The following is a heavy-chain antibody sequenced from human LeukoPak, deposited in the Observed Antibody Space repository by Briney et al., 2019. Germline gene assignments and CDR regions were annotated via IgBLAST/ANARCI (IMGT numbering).Heavy chain of an antibody. Sequence: PGGSLRLSCAASGFTFTSYGMHWVRQAPGKGLEWVAVISYDVSDKYYVDPVKGRFTISRDTSKNTLYLQMNSLRAEDTAVYFCAKDRGSGYNWNDVLDYWGQGTLVTVPS. D-gene: IGHD1-20*01. J-gene: IGHJ4*02. CDR2: ISYDVSDK. CDR3: AKDRGSGYNWNDVLDY. CDR1: GFTFTSYG. V-gene: IGHV3-30*18.